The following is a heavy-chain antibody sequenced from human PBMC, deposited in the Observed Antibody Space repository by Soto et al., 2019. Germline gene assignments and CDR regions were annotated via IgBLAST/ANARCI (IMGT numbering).Heavy chain of an antibody. CDR3: ARKAGNYYGSGSYGEKKYYYYYYYMDV. D-gene: IGHD3-10*01. J-gene: IGHJ6*03. CDR1: GGSFSGYY. Sequence: SETLSVTCAVYGGSFSGYYWSWIRQPPGKGLEWIGEINHSGSTNYNPSLKSRVTISVDTSKNQFSLKLSSVTAADTAVYYCARKAGNYYGSGSYGEKKYYYYYYYMDVWGKGTTVTVSS. CDR2: INHSGST. V-gene: IGHV4-34*01.